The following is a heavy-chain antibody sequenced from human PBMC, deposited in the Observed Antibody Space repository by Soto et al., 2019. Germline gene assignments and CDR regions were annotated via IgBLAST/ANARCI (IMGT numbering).Heavy chain of an antibody. Sequence: PSETLSLTCTVSGGSISSYYWSWIRQPPGKGLEWIGYIYYSGSTNCNPSLKSRVTISVDTSKNQFSLKLSSVTAADTAVYYCARVPDRWGQATLVTVSS. CDR1: GGSISSYY. V-gene: IGHV4-59*01. D-gene: IGHD2-2*01. CDR3: ARVPDR. CDR2: IYYSGST. J-gene: IGHJ5*02.